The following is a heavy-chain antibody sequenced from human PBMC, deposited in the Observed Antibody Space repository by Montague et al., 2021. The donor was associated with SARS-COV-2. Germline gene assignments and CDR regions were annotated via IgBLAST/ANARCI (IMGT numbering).Heavy chain of an antibody. Sequence: PALGKTTQTLTLTCTFSGFSLSTSGMCASWIRQPPGKALEWLALIDWXDDKYYSTSLKTRLTISKDTSKNQVVLTMTNMDPVGTATYYCARMDILTGYYAYGMDVWGQGTTVTVSS. V-gene: IGHV2-70*01. J-gene: IGHJ6*02. CDR1: GFSLSTSGMC. CDR3: ARMDILTGYYAYGMDV. D-gene: IGHD3-9*01. CDR2: IDWXDDK.